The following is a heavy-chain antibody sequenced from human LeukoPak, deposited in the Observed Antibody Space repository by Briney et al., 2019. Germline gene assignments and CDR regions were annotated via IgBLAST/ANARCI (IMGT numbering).Heavy chain of an antibody. Sequence: SETLSLTCTVSGRSISGSSYYWGWIRRPPGKGLEWIGNIYYSGTTYYNPSLKSRVTISVDTSKNHFSLKLSSVTAADTAVYYCARIVGVVVITGADAFDIWGQGTMVTVSS. D-gene: IGHD3-22*01. J-gene: IGHJ3*02. CDR2: IYYSGTT. CDR3: ARIVGVVVITGADAFDI. V-gene: IGHV4-39*01. CDR1: GRSISGSSYY.